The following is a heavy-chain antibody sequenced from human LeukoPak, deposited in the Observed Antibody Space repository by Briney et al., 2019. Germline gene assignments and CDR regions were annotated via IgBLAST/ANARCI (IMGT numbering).Heavy chain of an antibody. Sequence: SQTLSLTCAISGDSVSSNSAAWNWIRQSPSRGLEWLGRTYYRSKWYNDYAVSVKSRITINPDTSKNQFSLQLNSVTPEDTAVYYCARDKESRVTTSYYMDVWGKGTTVTIFS. V-gene: IGHV6-1*01. CDR3: ARDKESRVTTSYYMDV. CDR1: GDSVSSNSAA. D-gene: IGHD4-17*01. J-gene: IGHJ6*03. CDR2: TYYRSKWYN.